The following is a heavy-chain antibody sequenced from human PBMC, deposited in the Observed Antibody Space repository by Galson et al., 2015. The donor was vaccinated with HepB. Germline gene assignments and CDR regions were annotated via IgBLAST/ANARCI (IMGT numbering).Heavy chain of an antibody. Sequence: ETLSLTCAVSGYSISSGYYWGWIRQPSGKGLEWIGSIYHSGSTYYNPSLKSRVTISVDTSKNQFSLKLSSVTAADTAVYYCARIAKYGNYFDYWGQGTLVTVSS. CDR2: IYHSGST. CDR3: ARIAKYGNYFDY. V-gene: IGHV4-38-2*01. D-gene: IGHD6-13*01. CDR1: GYSISSGYY. J-gene: IGHJ4*02.